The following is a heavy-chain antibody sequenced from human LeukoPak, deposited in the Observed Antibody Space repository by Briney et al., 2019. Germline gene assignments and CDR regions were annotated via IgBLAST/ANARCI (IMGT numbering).Heavy chain of an antibody. V-gene: IGHV3-23*01. D-gene: IGHD3-10*01. CDR2: ISGSGVST. J-gene: IGHJ4*02. Sequence: PVGSLRLSSAASVFTLTIYAMSSVPHAPGTGLEWFSGISGSGVSTYYADSVKGRFTISRDNSKNTLYLQMNSLRAEDTAVYYCAKDQRLDYSGSGSLDYWGQGTLVTVSS. CDR1: VFTLTIYA. CDR3: AKDQRLDYSGSGSLDY.